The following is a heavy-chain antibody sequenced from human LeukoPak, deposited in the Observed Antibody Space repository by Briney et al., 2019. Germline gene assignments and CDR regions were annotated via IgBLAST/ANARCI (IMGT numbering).Heavy chain of an antibody. CDR2: IYYSGST. CDR3: ARGDGYNSYYYYMDV. V-gene: IGHV4-59*01. CDR1: RGSISSYY. Sequence: SETLSLTCTVSRGSISSYYWTWIRQPPGKGLEWIGYIYYSGSTNYNPSLKSRVTISLDTPKNQFSLKLSSVTAADTAVYYCARGDGYNSYYYYMDVWGKGTTVTVSS. J-gene: IGHJ6*03. D-gene: IGHD5-24*01.